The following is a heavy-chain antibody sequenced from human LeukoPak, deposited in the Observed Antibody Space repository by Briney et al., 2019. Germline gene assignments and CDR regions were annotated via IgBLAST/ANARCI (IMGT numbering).Heavy chain of an antibody. J-gene: IGHJ4*02. CDR2: IYYSGST. Sequence: SETLSLTCTVSGGSISSYYWSWIRQPPGKGLEWIGCIYYSGSTNYNPSLKSRVTISVDTSKNQFSLKLSSVTAADTAVYYCARDTGSGSYLFDYWGQGTLVTVSS. V-gene: IGHV4-59*01. D-gene: IGHD1-26*01. CDR3: ARDTGSGSYLFDY. CDR1: GGSISSYY.